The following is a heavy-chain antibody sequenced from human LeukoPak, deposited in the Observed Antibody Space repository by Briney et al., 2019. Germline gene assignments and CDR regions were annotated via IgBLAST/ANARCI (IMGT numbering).Heavy chain of an antibody. Sequence: GGSLRLSCAASRFTFSSYGMSWVRQAPGKGLEWVSSISRSSFDMDYEDSVKGRFIVSRDNAKSSLFLQMNSLRVEDTAVYYCARRSQTMFDSWGQGTLVTVSS. CDR1: RFTFSSYG. V-gene: IGHV3-21*01. CDR2: ISRSSFDM. CDR3: ARRSQTMFDS. J-gene: IGHJ5*01.